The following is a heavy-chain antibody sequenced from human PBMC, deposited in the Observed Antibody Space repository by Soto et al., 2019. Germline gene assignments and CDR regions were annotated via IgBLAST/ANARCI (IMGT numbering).Heavy chain of an antibody. CDR2: INHSGST. CDR3: ARIVSSGSYFPFDY. CDR1: GGSFSHYF. V-gene: IGHV4-34*01. D-gene: IGHD3-10*01. Sequence: SETLSLTCAVYGGSFSHYFWSWVRQPPGKGLEWIGEINHSGSTNYSPSLKSRVAISIDTSKNQFSLRLSSVTAADTAMYYCARIVSSGSYFPFDYWGQGTVVTVSS. J-gene: IGHJ4*02.